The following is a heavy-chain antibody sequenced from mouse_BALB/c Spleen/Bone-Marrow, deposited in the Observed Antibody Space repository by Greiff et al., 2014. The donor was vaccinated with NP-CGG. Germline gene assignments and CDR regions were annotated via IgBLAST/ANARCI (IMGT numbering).Heavy chain of an antibody. V-gene: IGHV14-3*02. Sequence: DVQLQESGAELVKPGASVKLSCTASGFNIKDTYMHWVKQRPEQCLEWIGRIDPANGNTKYDPKFQGKATITADTSSNTAYLQLSSLTSEDTAVYYCASYRYAWYFDVWGAGTTVTVSS. D-gene: IGHD2-14*01. CDR3: ASYRYAWYFDV. CDR2: IDPANGNT. CDR1: GFNIKDTY. J-gene: IGHJ1*01.